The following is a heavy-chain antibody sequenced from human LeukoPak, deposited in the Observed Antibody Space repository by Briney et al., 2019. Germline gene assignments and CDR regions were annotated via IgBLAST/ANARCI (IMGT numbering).Heavy chain of an antibody. V-gene: IGHV3-7*01. CDR2: IKADGSTK. J-gene: IGHJ4*02. D-gene: IGHD3-10*01. CDR3: ARDGPWFGEFFDY. Sequence: GGSPRLSCAASGFTFSNYWMSWVRQAPGKGLEWVANIKADGSTKNYMDPMKGRFTISRDNAKNSLYLQMNSLRAEDTAVYICARDGPWFGEFFDYWGQGTLVTVSS. CDR1: GFTFSNYW.